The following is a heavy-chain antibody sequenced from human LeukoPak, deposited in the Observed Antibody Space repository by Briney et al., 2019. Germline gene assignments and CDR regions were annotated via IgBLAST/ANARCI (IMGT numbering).Heavy chain of an antibody. CDR3: ARSGYYDSSGNDAFDI. D-gene: IGHD3-22*01. Sequence: SETLSLTCTVSGGSISSSYYYWSWIRQPPGKGLEWIGYIYYSGSTNYNPSLKSRVTISVDTSKNQFSLKLSSVTAADTAVYYCARSGYYDSSGNDAFDIWGQGTMVTVSS. CDR1: GGSISSSYYY. V-gene: IGHV4-61*01. CDR2: IYYSGST. J-gene: IGHJ3*02.